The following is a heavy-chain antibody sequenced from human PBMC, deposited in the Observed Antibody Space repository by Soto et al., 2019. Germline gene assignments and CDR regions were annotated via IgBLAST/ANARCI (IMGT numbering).Heavy chain of an antibody. V-gene: IGHV4-39*01. D-gene: IGHD3-22*01. J-gene: IGHJ4*02. CDR1: GYSISSIAYY. CDR3: ARWGKYYDDSGSYWGDY. Sequence: ETLSLTCTLSGYSISSIAYYWGWIRQPPGKGLEWIASISDSGATYYNPSLKSRVTISVDASKNQFSLKLTSVTAADTAVYSCARWGKYYDDSGSYWGDYWGRGSMVTVSS. CDR2: ISDSGAT.